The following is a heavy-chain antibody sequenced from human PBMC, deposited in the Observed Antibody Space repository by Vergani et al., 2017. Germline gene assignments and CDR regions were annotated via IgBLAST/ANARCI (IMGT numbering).Heavy chain of an antibody. CDR2: INPNSGGT. J-gene: IGHJ3*02. Sequence: QVQLVQSGAEVKKPGASVKVSCKASGYTFTGYYMHWVRQAPGQGLEWMGWINPNSGGTNYAQKLQGRVTMTRDTSISTAYMELSRLRSNDTAVYYCARGGDPADAFDIWGQGTMVTVSS. CDR3: ARGGDPADAFDI. D-gene: IGHD3-10*01. CDR1: GYTFTGYY. V-gene: IGHV1-2*02.